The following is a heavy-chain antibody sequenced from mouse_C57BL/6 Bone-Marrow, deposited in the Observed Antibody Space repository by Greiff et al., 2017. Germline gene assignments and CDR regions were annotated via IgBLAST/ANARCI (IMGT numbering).Heavy chain of an antibody. CDR3: ARVGSGYGFAY. CDR2: INPSTGGT. D-gene: IGHD3-2*02. Sequence: EVQLQESGPELVKPGASVKISCKASGYSFTGYYMNWVKQSPEKSLEWIGEINPSTGGTTYNQKFKAKATLTVDKSSSTAYMQLKSLTSEDSAVYYCARVGSGYGFAYWGQGTRVTVSA. CDR1: GYSFTGYY. J-gene: IGHJ3*01. V-gene: IGHV1-42*01.